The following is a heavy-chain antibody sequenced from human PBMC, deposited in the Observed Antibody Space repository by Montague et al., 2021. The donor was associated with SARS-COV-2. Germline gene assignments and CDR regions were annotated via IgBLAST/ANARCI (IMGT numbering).Heavy chain of an antibody. D-gene: IGHD3-16*01. V-gene: IGHV4-59*08. CDR2: IYYSGST. CDR1: GGSIGSYY. CDR3: ARHPEDYAWGGCQNWFDP. Sequence: SETLSLTCTVSGGSIGSYYWSWIRQSPGKGLEWIGYIYYSGSTNYNPSLKSRVTISIDTSKNQFSLKLSSVTAANTAVYYCARHPEDYAWGGCQNWFDPWGQGTLVTVSS. J-gene: IGHJ5*01.